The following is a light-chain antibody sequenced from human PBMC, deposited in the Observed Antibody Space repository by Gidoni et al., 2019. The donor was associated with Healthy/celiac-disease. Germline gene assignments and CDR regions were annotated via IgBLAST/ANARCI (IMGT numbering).Light chain of an antibody. Sequence: EIVMTQSPATLSVSPGERATRSCRASQSVRSNLAWYQQKPGQAPRLLIYGASTRATGIPARFSGSVSGTEFTLTISSLQSEDFAVYYCQQYNNWPRTFGQGTKVEIK. V-gene: IGKV3-15*01. CDR2: GAS. J-gene: IGKJ1*01. CDR3: QQYNNWPRT. CDR1: QSVRSN.